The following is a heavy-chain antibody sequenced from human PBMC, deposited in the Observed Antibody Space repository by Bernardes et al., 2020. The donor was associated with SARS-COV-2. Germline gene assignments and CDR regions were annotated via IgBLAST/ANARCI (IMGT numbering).Heavy chain of an antibody. J-gene: IGHJ6*02. CDR3: HAVPPPSSWYDPPMDV. D-gene: IGHD6-13*01. CDR2: IWYDGSNK. CDR1: GFTFSSYG. V-gene: IGHV3-33*01. Sequence: GGSLRLSCAASGFTFSSYGMHWVRQAPAKGLEWVAVIWYDGSNKYYADSVKGRFTISRANSKNTLYLQMNSLRAEDTAVYYCHAVPPPSSWYDPPMDVWGQGTTVTVSS.